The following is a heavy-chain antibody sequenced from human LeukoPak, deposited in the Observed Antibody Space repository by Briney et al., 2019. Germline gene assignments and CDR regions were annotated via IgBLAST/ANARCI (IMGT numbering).Heavy chain of an antibody. V-gene: IGHV3-23*01. CDR3: AKDQSRVGANDPFDS. CDR2: ISGSGAST. D-gene: IGHD1-26*01. Sequence: LAGGSLRLSCAASGFTFTNCAMTWVRQAPGKGLEWVSSISGSGASTYYADSVRGRFTISRDNSKNTVYLQMNGLSVEDTALYYCAKDQSRVGANDPFDSWGQGTQVTVSS. J-gene: IGHJ5*01. CDR1: GFTFTNCA.